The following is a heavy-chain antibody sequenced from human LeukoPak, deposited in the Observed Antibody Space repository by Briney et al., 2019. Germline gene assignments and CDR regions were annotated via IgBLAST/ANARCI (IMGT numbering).Heavy chain of an antibody. CDR2: ISGSGGGT. V-gene: IGHV3-23*01. Sequence: PGGSLRLSCAASGFTFSSYWMSWVRQAPGKGLEWVSDISGSGGGTYYADSVKGRFTISRDNSKNTLYLQMNSLRADDTAVYYCAKRHYYGSGSYDYWGQGTLVTVSS. D-gene: IGHD3-10*01. CDR1: GFTFSSYW. CDR3: AKRHYYGSGSYDY. J-gene: IGHJ4*02.